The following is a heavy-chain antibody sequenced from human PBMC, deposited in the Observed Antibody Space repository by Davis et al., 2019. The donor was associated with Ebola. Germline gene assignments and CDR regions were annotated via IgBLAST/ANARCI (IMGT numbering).Heavy chain of an antibody. CDR3: ARERGGEYSSGEIDY. V-gene: IGHV3-30-3*01. CDR1: GFTFSSYA. J-gene: IGHJ4*02. D-gene: IGHD6-19*01. Sequence: GESLKISCAASGFTFSSYAMHWVRQAPGKGLEWVAVISYDGSNKYYADSVKGRFTISRDNSKNTLYLQLNSLRAEDTAVYYCARERGGEYSSGEIDYWGQGTLVTVSS. CDR2: ISYDGSNK.